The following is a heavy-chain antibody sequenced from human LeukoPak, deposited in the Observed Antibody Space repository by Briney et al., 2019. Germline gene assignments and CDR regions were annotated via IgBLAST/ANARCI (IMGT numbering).Heavy chain of an antibody. V-gene: IGHV3-30*18. D-gene: IGHD3-9*01. J-gene: IGHJ6*03. CDR1: GFTFSRYG. CDR2: ISYDGRNK. CDR3: AKTGSRGGTFRPSYYYYYMDV. Sequence: GGSQRLSCAASGFTFSRYGMHWVRQAPGKGLEWVALISYDGRNKYYADSVKGRFTISRDNSKNTLYLQMNSLRPEDTAVYYCAKTGSRGGTFRPSYYYYYMDVWGEGTTVTISS.